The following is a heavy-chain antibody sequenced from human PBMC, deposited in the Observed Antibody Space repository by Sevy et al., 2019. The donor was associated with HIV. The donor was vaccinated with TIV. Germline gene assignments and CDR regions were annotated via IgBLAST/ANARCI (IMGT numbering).Heavy chain of an antibody. Sequence: ASVKVSCKASGYTFTSYDINWVRQATGQGLEWMGWMNPNSGNTGYAQTFQGRVTMTRNTSISTAYMELSSLRSEDTAVYYCARDSSGVYGMDVWGQGTTVTVSS. CDR1: GYTFTSYD. CDR3: ARDSSGVYGMDV. D-gene: IGHD6-19*01. CDR2: MNPNSGNT. V-gene: IGHV1-8*01. J-gene: IGHJ6*02.